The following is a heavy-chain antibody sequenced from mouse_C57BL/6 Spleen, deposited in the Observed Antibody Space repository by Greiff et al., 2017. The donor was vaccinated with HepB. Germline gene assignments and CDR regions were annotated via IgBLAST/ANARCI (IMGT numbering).Heavy chain of an antibody. J-gene: IGHJ2*01. CDR2: IDPETGGT. Sequence: VQLQQSGAELVRPGASVTLSCKASGYTFTDYEMHWVKQTPVHGLEWIGAIDPETGGTAYNQKFKGKAILTADKSSSTAYMELRSLTSEDSAVYYCTRDDYERFDYWGQGTTLTVSS. V-gene: IGHV1-15*01. CDR3: TRDDYERFDY. D-gene: IGHD2-4*01. CDR1: GYTFTDYE.